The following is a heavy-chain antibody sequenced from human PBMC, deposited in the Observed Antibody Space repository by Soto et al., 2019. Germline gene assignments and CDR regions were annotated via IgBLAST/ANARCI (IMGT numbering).Heavy chain of an antibody. CDR1: GYTFTNYA. Sequence: ASVKVSCKASGYTFTNYAMHWVRQAPGQRLEWMGWINAGNGDTKYSQNFQGRVTITRDTSASTAYMELSSLRAEDMAVYYCARTYYYDSSGYYPSRATELNFFDYWGQGTLVTVSS. D-gene: IGHD3-22*01. V-gene: IGHV1-3*03. CDR2: INAGNGDT. J-gene: IGHJ4*02. CDR3: ARTYYYDSSGYYPSRATELNFFDY.